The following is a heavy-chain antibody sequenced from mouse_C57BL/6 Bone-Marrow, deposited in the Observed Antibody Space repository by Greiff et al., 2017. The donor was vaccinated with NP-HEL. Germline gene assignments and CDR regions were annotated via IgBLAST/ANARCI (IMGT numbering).Heavy chain of an antibody. CDR3: TTWGYYWYFDV. CDR1: GFNIKDDY. D-gene: IGHD2-2*01. Sequence: VQLQQSGAELMRPGASVKLSCTASGFNIKDDYMHWVKQRPEQGLEWIGWIDPENGDTEYASKFQGKATITADTSSNTAYLQLSSLTSEDTAVYYCTTWGYYWYFDVWGTGTTVTVSS. CDR2: IDPENGDT. V-gene: IGHV14-4*01. J-gene: IGHJ1*03.